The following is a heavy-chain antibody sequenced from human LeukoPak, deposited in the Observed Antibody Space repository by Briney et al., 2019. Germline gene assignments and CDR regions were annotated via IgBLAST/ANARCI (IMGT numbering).Heavy chain of an antibody. CDR3: AREDYGSFDY. CDR2: ISSSGSTI. Sequence: PGGSLRLSCAASGFTFSSYEMNWVRQAPEKGLEWVSYISSSGSTIYYADSVKGRFTISRDNAKNSLYLQMNSLRAEDTAVYYCAREDYGSFDYWGQGTLVTVSS. CDR1: GFTFSSYE. V-gene: IGHV3-48*03. J-gene: IGHJ4*02. D-gene: IGHD4-17*01.